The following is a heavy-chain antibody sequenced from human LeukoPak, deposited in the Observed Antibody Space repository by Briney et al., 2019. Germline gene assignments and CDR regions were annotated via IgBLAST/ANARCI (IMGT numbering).Heavy chain of an antibody. V-gene: IGHV3-21*01. D-gene: IGHD6-25*01. Sequence: GGSLRLSCAAPGFTFSSYSMNWVRQAPGKGLEWVSSISSSSSYIYYADSVKGRFTISRDNAKNSLYLQMNSLRAEDTAVYYCARDAEYSTGAFDIWGQGTMVTVSS. CDR1: GFTFSSYS. CDR3: ARDAEYSTGAFDI. CDR2: ISSSSSYI. J-gene: IGHJ3*02.